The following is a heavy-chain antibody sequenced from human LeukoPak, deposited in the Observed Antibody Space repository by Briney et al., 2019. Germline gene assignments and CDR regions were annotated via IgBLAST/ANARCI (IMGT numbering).Heavy chain of an antibody. D-gene: IGHD1-26*01. Sequence: GGSLRLSCAASGFTFSSYAMSWVRRAPGKGLEWVSFISGSGGSTYYTDSVQGRFTISRDNSKNTLFLQMNSLRAEDTAVYYCATGKGGNYFPLDYWGQGTLVTVSS. J-gene: IGHJ4*02. CDR1: GFTFSSYA. CDR2: ISGSGGST. CDR3: ATGKGGNYFPLDY. V-gene: IGHV3-23*01.